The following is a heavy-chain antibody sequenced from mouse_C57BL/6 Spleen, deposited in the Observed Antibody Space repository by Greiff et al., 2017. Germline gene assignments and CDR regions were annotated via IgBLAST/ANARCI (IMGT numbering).Heavy chain of an antibody. CDR1: GYTFTSYW. J-gene: IGHJ4*01. V-gene: IGHV1-74*01. Sequence: QVQLQQPGAELVKPGASVKVSCKASGYTFTSYWMHWVKQRPGQGLEWIGRIHPSASDTTYNQKFKGKATLTVDKSSSTAYMQLSSLTSEDSAVYYCAIGNPRGGAMDYWGKGTSVTVSS. CDR2: IHPSASDT. CDR3: AIGNPRGGAMDY.